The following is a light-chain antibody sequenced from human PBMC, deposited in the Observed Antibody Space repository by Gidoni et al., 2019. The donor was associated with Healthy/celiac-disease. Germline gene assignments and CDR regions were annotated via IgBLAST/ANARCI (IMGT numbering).Light chain of an antibody. Sequence: DIQMTQSPSTLSASVGDRVTITCRASQSISSWLAWYQQKPETAPQLLIYKASSLESGVPSMFSGSGSAKESTITISSLHPDDFATYYCQQYNSYSYTFGQGTKLEIK. J-gene: IGKJ2*01. CDR3: QQYNSYSYT. V-gene: IGKV1-5*03. CDR1: QSISSW. CDR2: KAS.